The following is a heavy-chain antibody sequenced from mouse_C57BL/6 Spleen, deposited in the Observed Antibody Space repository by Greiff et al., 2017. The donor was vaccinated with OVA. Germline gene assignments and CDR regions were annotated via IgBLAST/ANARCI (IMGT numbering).Heavy chain of an antibody. CDR1: GYPFTSYW. Sequence: QVQLQQPGAELVKPGASVKLSCKASGYPFTSYWMHWVKQRPGPGLEWIGMIHPNSGSTNSNEKFKSKATLTVDKSSSTAYMQLSSLTSEDSAVYYCARSGVAPLKAMDYWGQGTSVTVSS. CDR3: ARSGVAPLKAMDY. V-gene: IGHV1-64*01. D-gene: IGHD1-1*01. CDR2: IHPNSGST. J-gene: IGHJ4*01.